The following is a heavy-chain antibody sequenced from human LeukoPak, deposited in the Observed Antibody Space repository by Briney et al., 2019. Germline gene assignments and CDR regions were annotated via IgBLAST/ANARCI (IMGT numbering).Heavy chain of an antibody. J-gene: IGHJ4*02. CDR1: GFTFSSYG. Sequence: GRSLRLSCAASGFTFSSYGMHWVRQAPGKGLEWVAAISYDGNNQYYADSVKGRFTISRDNSKNSLYLQMNSLRDEDTAVYYCAKSTLIGGKYSSSWYYFDYWGQGTLVTVSS. CDR2: ISYDGNNQ. D-gene: IGHD6-13*01. CDR3: AKSTLIGGKYSSSWYYFDY. V-gene: IGHV3-30*18.